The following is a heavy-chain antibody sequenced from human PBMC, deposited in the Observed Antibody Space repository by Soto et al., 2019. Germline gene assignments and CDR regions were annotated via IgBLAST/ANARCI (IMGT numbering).Heavy chain of an antibody. CDR2: IIPIFGTA. CDR3: ARGTEDYSHRGYFDY. J-gene: IGHJ4*02. CDR1: GGTFRSYA. V-gene: IGHV1-69*01. Sequence: QVQLVQSGAEVKKPGTSVKVSCKASGGTFRSYAISWVRQAPGQGLEWMGGIIPIFGTANYAQKFQGRVTITADESTSTAYMERSSLRSEDTAVYYCARGTEDYSHRGYFDYWGQGTMVTVSS. D-gene: IGHD4-4*01.